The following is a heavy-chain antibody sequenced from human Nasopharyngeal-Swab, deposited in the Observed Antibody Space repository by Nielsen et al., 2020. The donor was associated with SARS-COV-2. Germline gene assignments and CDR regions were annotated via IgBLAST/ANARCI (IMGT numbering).Heavy chain of an antibody. J-gene: IGHJ4*02. CDR2: ITSGNSV. Sequence: GGSLRLSCATFGFTFSPYTMTWVRQAPGKGLQWISYITSGNSVQYADSVRGRFTISRDNAKNSLYLQMNSLTAEDTAVYYCARERGDGYGDYWGQGTLVTVSS. CDR1: GFTFSPYT. D-gene: IGHD5-24*01. V-gene: IGHV3-48*04. CDR3: ARERGDGYGDY.